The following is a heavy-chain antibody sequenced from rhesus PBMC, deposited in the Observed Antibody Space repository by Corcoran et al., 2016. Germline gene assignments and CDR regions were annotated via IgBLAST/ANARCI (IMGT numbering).Heavy chain of an antibody. D-gene: IGHD1-14*01. CDR2: ISPYNGNK. J-gene: IGHJ4*01. V-gene: IGHV1-180*01. CDR3: TRGSWNDFDY. CDR1: GYTFTSYS. Sequence: QVQLVQSGAEIKQPGASVKLYCKASGYTFTSYSNHLVRKAPGQGLEWIGLISPYNGNKGSAQNFQGRVTITTDTSTSTGYMELSSLRSEDTAVYYCTRGSWNDFDYWGQGVLVTVSS.